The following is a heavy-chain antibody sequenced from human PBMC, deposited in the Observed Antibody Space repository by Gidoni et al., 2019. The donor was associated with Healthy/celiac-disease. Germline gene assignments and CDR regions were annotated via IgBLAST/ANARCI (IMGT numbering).Heavy chain of an antibody. CDR2: IYTSGST. Sequence: QVQLPESGPGLVKPSQTLSLTCTVSGGSISSGSYYWGWTRQPAGKGLEWIGRIYTSGSTNYNPSLKSRVTISVDTSKNQFSLKLSSVTAADTAVYYCARDPSTWSFDPWGQGTLVTVSS. D-gene: IGHD2-8*02. J-gene: IGHJ5*02. V-gene: IGHV4-61*02. CDR3: ARDPSTWSFDP. CDR1: GGSISSGSYY.